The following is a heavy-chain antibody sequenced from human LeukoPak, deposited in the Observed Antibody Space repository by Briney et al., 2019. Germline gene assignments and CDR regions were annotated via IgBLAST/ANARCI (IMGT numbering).Heavy chain of an antibody. Sequence: SETLSLTCTVSGGSISSYYWSWIRQPPGKXXXXXXXXXXSGSTNYNPSLKSRVTISVDTSKNQFSLKLSSVTAVDTAVYYCARDAQYYDILTGYYYYFDYWGQGTLVTVSS. V-gene: IGHV4-59*01. CDR1: GGSISSYY. D-gene: IGHD3-9*01. CDR3: ARDAQYYDILTGYYYYFDY. CDR2: XXXSGST. J-gene: IGHJ4*02.